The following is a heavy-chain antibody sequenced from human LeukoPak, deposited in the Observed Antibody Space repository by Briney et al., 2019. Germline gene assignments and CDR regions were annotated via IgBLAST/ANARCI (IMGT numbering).Heavy chain of an antibody. CDR3: AKGPFRDAPVGTRDFDY. Sequence: GGSLRLSCAASGFTISNYGMHWVRQAPGKGLEWVAFIRYDGRNKYYADSVKGRVTISRDNSKNTLYLQMNSLRAEDTAVYYCAKGPFRDAPVGTRDFDYWGQGTLVTVSS. D-gene: IGHD1-1*01. CDR2: IRYDGRNK. J-gene: IGHJ4*02. V-gene: IGHV3-30*02. CDR1: GFTISNYG.